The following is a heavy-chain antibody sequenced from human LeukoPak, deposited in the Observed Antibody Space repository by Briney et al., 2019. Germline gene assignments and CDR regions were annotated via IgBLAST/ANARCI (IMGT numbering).Heavy chain of an antibody. Sequence: GGSLRLSCAVAGFPFGSYAMHWVRQAPGKGLEWVAFIRYDGNIQYYAGSVKGRFTISRDNSKDTLYLQMSSLRAEDTAVYYCATIAMAGPFDYCGQGTLVTVSS. CDR1: GFPFGSYA. V-gene: IGHV3-30*02. J-gene: IGHJ4*02. D-gene: IGHD6-19*01. CDR3: ATIAMAGPFDY. CDR2: IRYDGNIQ.